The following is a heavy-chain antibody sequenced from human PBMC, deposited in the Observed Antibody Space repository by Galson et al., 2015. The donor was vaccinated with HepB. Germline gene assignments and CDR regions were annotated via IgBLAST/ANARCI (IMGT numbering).Heavy chain of an antibody. D-gene: IGHD2-21*02. V-gene: IGHV3-43*01. J-gene: IGHJ4*02. CDR2: ISWDGGST. CDR1: GFTFDDYT. Sequence: SLRLSCAASGFTFDDYTMHWVRQAPGKGLEWVSLISWDGGSTYYADSVKGRFTISRDNSKNSLYLQMNSLRTEDTALYYCAKDPRLGVVTTWTYFDYWGQGTLVTVSS. CDR3: AKDPRLGVVTTWTYFDY.